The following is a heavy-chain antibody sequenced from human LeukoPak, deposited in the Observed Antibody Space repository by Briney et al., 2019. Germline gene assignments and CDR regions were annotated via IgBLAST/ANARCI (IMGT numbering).Heavy chain of an antibody. CDR2: IYHSGST. J-gene: IGHJ4*02. V-gene: IGHV4-38-2*02. Sequence: PSETLSLTCTVSGYSISSGYYWGWIRQPPGKGLEWIGSIYHSGSTYYNPSLKSRVTISVDTSKNQFSLKLSSVTAADTAVYYCALWYYYHDSSGYYPAFDYWGQGTLVTVSS. D-gene: IGHD3-22*01. CDR1: GYSISSGYY. CDR3: ALWYYYHDSSGYYPAFDY.